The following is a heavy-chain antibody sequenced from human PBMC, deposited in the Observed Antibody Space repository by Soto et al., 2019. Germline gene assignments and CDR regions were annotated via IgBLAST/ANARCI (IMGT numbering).Heavy chain of an antibody. V-gene: IGHV4-59*01. Sequence: VQLQESGPGLVKPSETLSLTCSVSGGAITTYSWTWIRQPPGKGLEWIGYIYNSGSTNYNASLKSRVTISGDTSKNQLSLRLSSVTAADTAIYYCARVVGGPSFTVVRGVMSQDHQFYGMDVWGQGTTVSVSS. D-gene: IGHD3-10*01. CDR1: GGAITTYS. CDR3: ARVVGGPSFTVVRGVMSQDHQFYGMDV. J-gene: IGHJ6*02. CDR2: IYNSGST.